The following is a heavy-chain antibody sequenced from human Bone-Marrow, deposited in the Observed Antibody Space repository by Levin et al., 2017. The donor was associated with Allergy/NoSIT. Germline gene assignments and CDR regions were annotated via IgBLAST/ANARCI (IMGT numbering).Heavy chain of an antibody. Sequence: PWGSLRLSCTASGFAFSSYWMHWVRQTPGKGLEWVANINEDGSQKSYVDSVKGRFTISRDNANTSLYLQMNSLRAEDTAVYYCATGPQVGYGSSYWGRGTLVTVSS. CDR3: ATGPQVGYGSSY. CDR2: INEDGSQK. V-gene: IGHV3-7*01. D-gene: IGHD3-10*01. CDR1: GFAFSSYW. J-gene: IGHJ4*02.